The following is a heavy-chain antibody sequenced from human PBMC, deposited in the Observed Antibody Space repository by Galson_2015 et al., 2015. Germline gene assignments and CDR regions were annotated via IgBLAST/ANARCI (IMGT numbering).Heavy chain of an antibody. J-gene: IGHJ6*02. CDR1: GGTFSSYA. D-gene: IGHD2-2*01. V-gene: IGHV1-69*13. Sequence: SVKVSCKASGGTFSSYAISWVRQAPGQGLEWMGGIIPIFGTANYAQKFQGRVTITADESTSIAYMELSSLRSEDTAVYYCASVVVPAANYYYGMDVWGQGTTVTVSS. CDR3: ASVVVPAANYYYGMDV. CDR2: IIPIFGTA.